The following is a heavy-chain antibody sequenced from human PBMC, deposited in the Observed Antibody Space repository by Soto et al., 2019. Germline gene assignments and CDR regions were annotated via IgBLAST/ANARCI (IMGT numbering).Heavy chain of an antibody. CDR1: GFTFSSYV. V-gene: IGHV3-23*01. CDR3: AKFSNGWFGELDY. Sequence: EVQLLESGGGLVQPGGSLRLSCAASGFTFSSYVMSWVSQDPGKGLEWVSAISGSGGSTYYADSVKGRFTISRDNSKNMLYLQMNSLRAEDTALYYCAKFSNGWFGELDYWGQGTLVTVSS. CDR2: ISGSGGST. D-gene: IGHD3-10*01. J-gene: IGHJ4*02.